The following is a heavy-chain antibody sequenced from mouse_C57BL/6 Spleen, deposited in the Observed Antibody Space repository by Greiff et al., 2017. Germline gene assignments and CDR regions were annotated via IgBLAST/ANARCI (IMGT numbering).Heavy chain of an antibody. CDR3: ARLALRSLYAMDY. CDR1: GYTFTSYW. J-gene: IGHJ4*01. D-gene: IGHD1-1*01. Sequence: QVQLQQSGAELVRPGSSVKLSCKASGYTFTSYWMHWVKQRPIQGLEWIGNIDPSDSETHYNQKFKDKATLTVDKSSSTAYMQLSSLTSEDSAVYYCARLALRSLYAMDYWGQGTSVTVSS. CDR2: IDPSDSET. V-gene: IGHV1-52*01.